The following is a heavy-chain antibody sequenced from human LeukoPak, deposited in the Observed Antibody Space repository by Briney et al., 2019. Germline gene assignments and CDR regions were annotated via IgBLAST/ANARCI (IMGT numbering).Heavy chain of an antibody. CDR1: GFTFSSYA. V-gene: IGHV3-30-3*01. Sequence: GGSLRLSCAASGFTFSSYAMHWVRQAPGKGLEWVAVISYDGSNKYYADSVKGRFTISRDNSKNTLYLQMNSLRAVDTAVYYCARKSYLERPRAFDIWGQGTMVTVSS. CDR2: ISYDGSNK. D-gene: IGHD1-1*01. J-gene: IGHJ3*02. CDR3: ARKSYLERPRAFDI.